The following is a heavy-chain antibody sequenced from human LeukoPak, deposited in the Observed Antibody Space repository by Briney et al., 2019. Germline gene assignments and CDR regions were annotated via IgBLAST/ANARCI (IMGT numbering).Heavy chain of an antibody. CDR3: ARGGWFIAAASLDY. CDR2: INHSGGT. J-gene: IGHJ4*02. V-gene: IGHV4-34*01. Sequence: SETLSLTCAVYGGSFSGYYWSWIRQPPGKGLEWIGEINHSGGTNYNPSLKSRVTISVDTSKNQFSLKLSSVTAADTAVYYCARGGWFIAAASLDYWGQGTLVTVSS. D-gene: IGHD6-13*01. CDR1: GGSFSGYY.